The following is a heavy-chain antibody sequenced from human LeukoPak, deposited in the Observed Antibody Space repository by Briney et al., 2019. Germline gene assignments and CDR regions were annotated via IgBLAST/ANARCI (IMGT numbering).Heavy chain of an antibody. CDR2: INPNSGGT. J-gene: IGHJ4*02. V-gene: IGHV1-2*02. CDR3: ARDTDPTYYIHSGNYHTY. CDR1: GYTFTGYY. Sequence: APVKVSCKASGYTFTGYYMHWVRQAPGQGLEWMGWINPNSGGTNYAQKFQGRVTMTRDTSISTAYMQLSRLRSDDSAVYYCARDTDPTYYIHSGNYHTYWGQGTLVTVSS. D-gene: IGHD3-10*01.